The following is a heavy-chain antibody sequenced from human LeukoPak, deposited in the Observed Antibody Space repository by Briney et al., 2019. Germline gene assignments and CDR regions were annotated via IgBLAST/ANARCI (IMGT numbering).Heavy chain of an antibody. CDR1: GFSFSGCG. D-gene: IGHD3-3*01. V-gene: IGHV3-30*02. CDR2: IRYDGTNK. J-gene: IGHJ4*02. Sequence: GGSLRLSCAASGFSFSGCGMYWVRQAPGKGLEWVAFIRYDGTNKYYTESVKGRFAISRDNSKNTLFLQMDSLRAEDTAVYYCATWAATILGTDCWGQGTLVTVSS. CDR3: ATWAATILGTDC.